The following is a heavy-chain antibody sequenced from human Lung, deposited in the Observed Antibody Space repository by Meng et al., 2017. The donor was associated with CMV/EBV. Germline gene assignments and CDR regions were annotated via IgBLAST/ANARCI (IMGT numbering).Heavy chain of an antibody. Sequence: GGSLRLXCAASGFTFSSSAMSWVRQAPGKGLEWVSAITASGGSTHHADSVRGRFTISRDNSKNTLYLQLNSLRVEDTAVYYCAKAFSSSWYREYYDYWGQGXLVTVSS. V-gene: IGHV3-23*01. CDR2: ITASGGST. J-gene: IGHJ4*02. CDR3: AKAFSSSWYREYYDY. D-gene: IGHD6-13*01. CDR1: GFTFSSSA.